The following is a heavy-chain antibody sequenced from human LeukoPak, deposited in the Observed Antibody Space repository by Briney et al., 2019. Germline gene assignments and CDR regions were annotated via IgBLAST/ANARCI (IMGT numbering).Heavy chain of an antibody. J-gene: IGHJ6*02. V-gene: IGHV3-9*01. CDR3: AKEPRGAIYYYGMDV. CDR2: ISWNSGSI. D-gene: IGHD1-26*01. CDR1: GFTFDDYA. Sequence: GGSLRLSCAASGFTFDDYAMHWVRQAPGKGLEWVSGISWNSGSIGYADSVKGRFTISRDNAKNSLYLRMNSLRAEDTALYYCAKEPRGAIYYYGMDVWGQGTTVTVSS.